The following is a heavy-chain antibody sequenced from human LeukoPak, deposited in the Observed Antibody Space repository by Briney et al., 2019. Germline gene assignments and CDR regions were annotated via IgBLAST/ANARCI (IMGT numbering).Heavy chain of an antibody. CDR3: AKDRYYYGSGINWFDP. D-gene: IGHD3-10*01. V-gene: IGHV3-23*01. CDR2: ISGSGGST. CDR1: GFTFSSYA. J-gene: IGHJ5*02. Sequence: GGSLRLSCAASGFTFSSYAMSWVRQAPGKGLEWFSAISGSGGSTYYADSVKVRFTISRDNSKNTLYLQMNSLRAEDTAVYYCAKDRYYYGSGINWFDPWGQGTLVTVSS.